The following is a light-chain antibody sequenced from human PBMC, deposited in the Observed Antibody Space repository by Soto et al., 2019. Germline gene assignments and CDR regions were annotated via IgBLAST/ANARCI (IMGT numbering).Light chain of an antibody. CDR3: AAWDDSLSGVV. CDR2: RNN. V-gene: IGLV1-47*01. CDR1: SSNIGSNY. Sequence: QSVLTRPPSASGTPGQRVTISCSGSSSNIGSNYVYWYQQLAGTAPKLLIYRNNQRPSGVPDRFSGSKSGTSASLAISGLRSEDEADYYCAAWDDSLSGVVFGGGTKLTVL. J-gene: IGLJ2*01.